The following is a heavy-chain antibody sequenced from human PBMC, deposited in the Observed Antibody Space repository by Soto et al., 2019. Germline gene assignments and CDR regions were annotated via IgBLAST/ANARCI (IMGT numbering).Heavy chain of an antibody. CDR3: ARHATVTTSSLGYYYGMDV. J-gene: IGHJ6*02. Sequence: GESLKISCKGSGYSFTSYWIGWVRQMPGKVLEWMGIIYPGDSDTRYSPSFQGQVTISADKSISTAYLQWSSLKASDTAMYYCARHATVTTSSLGYYYGMDVWGQGXTVTVYS. CDR2: IYPGDSDT. CDR1: GYSFTSYW. V-gene: IGHV5-51*01. D-gene: IGHD4-17*01.